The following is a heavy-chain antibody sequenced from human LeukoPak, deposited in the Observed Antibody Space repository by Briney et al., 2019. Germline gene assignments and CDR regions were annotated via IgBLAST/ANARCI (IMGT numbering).Heavy chain of an antibody. CDR3: ARRVMTTETFDY. V-gene: IGHV5-51*01. CDR2: IYPGDSDT. Sequence: PGESLQISCKGSGYSFSTDWIGWVRQMPGKGLEWMGIIYPGDSDTRYSPSFQGQVTISADKSISTAYLQWSSLKASDTAIYYCARRVMTTETFDYWGQGTLVTVSS. CDR1: GYSFSTDW. D-gene: IGHD4-17*01. J-gene: IGHJ4*02.